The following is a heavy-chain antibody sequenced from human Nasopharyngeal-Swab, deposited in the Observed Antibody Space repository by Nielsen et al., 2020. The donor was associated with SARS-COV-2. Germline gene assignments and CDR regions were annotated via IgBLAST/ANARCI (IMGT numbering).Heavy chain of an antibody. CDR3: ARGTVTTTPHFDY. J-gene: IGHJ4*02. Sequence: GESLKISCAASGFTFSSYAMHWVRQAPGKGLEYVSAISSNGGSTYYANSEKGRFTISRDNSKNTLYLQMGSLRAEDMAVYYCARGTVTTTPHFDYWGQGTLVTVSS. D-gene: IGHD4-17*01. CDR1: GFTFSSYA. CDR2: ISSNGGST. V-gene: IGHV3-64*01.